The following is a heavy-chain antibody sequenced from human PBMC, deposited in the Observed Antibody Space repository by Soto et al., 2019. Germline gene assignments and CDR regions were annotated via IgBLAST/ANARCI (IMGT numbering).Heavy chain of an antibody. Sequence: PGGSLRLSCAASGFTFSSYWMHWVRQAPGKGLVWVSRINSDGSRTTYADSVKGRFTISRDNAKNMLHLQMNSLRAEDTAVYYCANSPYSSGSFDYWGQGTLVTVSS. J-gene: IGHJ4*02. CDR3: ANSPYSSGSFDY. D-gene: IGHD6-19*01. V-gene: IGHV3-74*01. CDR1: GFTFSSYW. CDR2: INSDGSRT.